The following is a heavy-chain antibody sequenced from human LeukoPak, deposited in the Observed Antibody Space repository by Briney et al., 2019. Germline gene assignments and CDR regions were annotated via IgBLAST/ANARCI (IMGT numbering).Heavy chain of an antibody. V-gene: IGHV4-34*01. CDR1: GGSFSGYY. Sequence: PSETLSLTCAVYGGSFSGYYWSWIRQPPGKGLEWIGEINHSGSTNYNPSLKSRVTISADTSKNQFSLKLSSVTAADTAVYYCARGHCTNGLCYTFDYWGQGTLVTVSS. CDR3: ARGHCTNGLCYTFDY. CDR2: INHSGST. J-gene: IGHJ4*02. D-gene: IGHD2-8*01.